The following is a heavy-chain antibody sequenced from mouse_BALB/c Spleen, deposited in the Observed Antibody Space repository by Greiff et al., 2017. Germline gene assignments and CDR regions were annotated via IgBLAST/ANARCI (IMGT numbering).Heavy chain of an antibody. V-gene: IGHV1S127*01. CDR1: GYSFTSYW. CDR3: ARESSGYPFAY. CDR2: IDPSDSET. D-gene: IGHD3-1*01. J-gene: IGHJ3*01. Sequence: VQLQQSGPQLVRPGASVKISCKASGYSFTSYWMHWVKQRPGQGLEWIGMIDPSDSETRLNQKFKDKATLTVDKSSSTAYMQLSSPTSEDSAVYYCARESSGYPFAYWGQGTLVTVSA.